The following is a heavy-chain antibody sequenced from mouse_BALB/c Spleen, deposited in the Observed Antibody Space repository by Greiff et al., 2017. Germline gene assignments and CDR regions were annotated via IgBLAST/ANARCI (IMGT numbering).Heavy chain of an antibody. Sequence: QVQLQQPGAELVMPGASVKMSCKASGYTFTDYWMHWVKQRPGQGLEWIGAIDTSDSYTSYNQKFKGKATLTVDESSSTAYMQLSSLTSEDSAVYYCARGVRPFAYWGQGTLVTVSA. D-gene: IGHD2-14*01. CDR1: GYTFTDYW. CDR2: IDTSDSYT. J-gene: IGHJ3*01. CDR3: ARGVRPFAY. V-gene: IGHV1-69*01.